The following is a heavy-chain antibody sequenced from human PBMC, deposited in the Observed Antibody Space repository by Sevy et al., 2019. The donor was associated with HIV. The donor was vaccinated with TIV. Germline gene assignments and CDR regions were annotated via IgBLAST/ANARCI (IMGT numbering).Heavy chain of an antibody. CDR1: GDFINLYF. CDR2: IYSSGST. V-gene: IGHV4-59*01. CDR3: ARESIGSVGDFDY. D-gene: IGHD6-6*01. Sequence: SETLSLTCSVSGDFINLYFWSWIRQPPGKGLEWIGYIYSSGSTNYNPSLKSRVTISLAPSKDQFSLKLSSVTAADTAVYYCARESIGSVGDFDYWGQGTLVTVSS. J-gene: IGHJ4*02.